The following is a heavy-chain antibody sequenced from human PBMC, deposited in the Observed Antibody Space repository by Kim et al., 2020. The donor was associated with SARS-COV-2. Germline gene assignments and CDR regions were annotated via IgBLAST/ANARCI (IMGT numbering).Heavy chain of an antibody. J-gene: IGHJ5*02. V-gene: IGHV4-4*08. CDR2: ISNTGSI. Sequence: SETLSLTCTVSGASVSRSYWSWIRQPPGKGLEWLAYISNTGSIQYNPSLKSRVTIAVDTSNNKLSLKLSSVPAADTAVYYCARNPPAYDPWRQGTQFT. CDR1: GASVSRSY. CDR3: ARNPPAYDP.